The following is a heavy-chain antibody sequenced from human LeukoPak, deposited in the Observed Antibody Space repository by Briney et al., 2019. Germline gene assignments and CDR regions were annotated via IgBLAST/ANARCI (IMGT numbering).Heavy chain of an antibody. CDR3: ARSVAGILFYYYYGMDV. Sequence: ASVKVSCKASGYTFTSYGISWVRQPPGQGLEWMGWISTYNGNTNYAQKLQGRVTMTTDTSTSTAYMELRSLRSDDTAVYYCARSVAGILFYYYYGMDVWGQGTTVTVSS. V-gene: IGHV1-18*01. J-gene: IGHJ6*02. D-gene: IGHD6-19*01. CDR1: GYTFTSYG. CDR2: ISTYNGNT.